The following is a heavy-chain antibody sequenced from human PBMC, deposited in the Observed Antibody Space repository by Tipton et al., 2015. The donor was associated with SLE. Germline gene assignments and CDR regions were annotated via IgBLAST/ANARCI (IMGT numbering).Heavy chain of an antibody. Sequence: QSGAEVKKPGASVRVSCKASGYTFTSYDINWVRQAPGQGLEWMGGIIPISATTNYAQNFQGRVTITRDDSTGTAYMELSSLRSEDTAVYYCAAEYYYGSDLYNWFDPWGQGTQVSVSS. CDR2: IIPISATT. V-gene: IGHV1-69*05. CDR3: AAEYYYGSDLYNWFDP. D-gene: IGHD3-10*01. J-gene: IGHJ5*02. CDR1: GYTFTSYD.